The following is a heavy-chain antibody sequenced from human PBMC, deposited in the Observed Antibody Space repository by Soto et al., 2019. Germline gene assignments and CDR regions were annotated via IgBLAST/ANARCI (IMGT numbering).Heavy chain of an antibody. D-gene: IGHD3-3*01. CDR1: GGSISSYY. J-gene: IGHJ5*02. V-gene: IGHV4-59*01. Sequence: PSETLSLTCTVSGGSISSYYWSWIRQPPGKGLEWIGYIYYSGSTNYNPPLKSRVTISVDTSKNQFSLKLSSVTAADTAVYYCARSGIDFWSGPNWFDPWGQGTLVTVSS. CDR3: ARSGIDFWSGPNWFDP. CDR2: IYYSGST.